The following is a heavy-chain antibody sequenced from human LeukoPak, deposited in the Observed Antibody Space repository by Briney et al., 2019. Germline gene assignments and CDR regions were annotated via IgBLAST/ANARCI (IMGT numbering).Heavy chain of an antibody. CDR2: ISGGGGST. V-gene: IGHV3-23*01. CDR3: AKGGKWDVTPFDY. D-gene: IGHD1-26*01. CDR1: GFTFTSYS. Sequence: GGSLRLSCAASGFTFTSYSMNWVRQAPGKGLEWVSTISGGGGSTYYADSVKGRFTISRDSSKNTLYLQVNSLRAEDTAVYYCAKGGKWDVTPFDYWGQGTLVTASS. J-gene: IGHJ4*02.